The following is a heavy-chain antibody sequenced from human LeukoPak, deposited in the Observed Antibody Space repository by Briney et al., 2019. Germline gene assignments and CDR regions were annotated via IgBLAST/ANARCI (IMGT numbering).Heavy chain of an antibody. D-gene: IGHD6-13*01. J-gene: IGHJ4*02. CDR2: INPNSGGT. V-gene: IGHV1-2*02. CDR3: ARDGLAGRPRDY. Sequence: ASVKVSCKASGYTFTGYYMHWVRQAPGQGLEWMGWINPNSGGTNYAQKFQGRVTMTRDTSISIAYMELSRLRSDDTAVYYCARDGLAGRPRDYWGQGTLVTVSS. CDR1: GYTFTGYY.